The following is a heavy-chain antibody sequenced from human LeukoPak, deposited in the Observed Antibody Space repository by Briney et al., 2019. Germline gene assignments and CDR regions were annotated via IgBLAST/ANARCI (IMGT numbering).Heavy chain of an antibody. J-gene: IGHJ4*02. CDR3: AKSRFGARGPFDY. CDR1: GYSFTSYW. Sequence: GESLKISCKGSGYSFTSYWIGWVRQMPGKGLEWMGIIYPSDSDTRYSPSFQGQVTISADKSINTAYLQWSSLKASDTATYYCAKSRFGARGPFDYWGQGTLVTVSS. CDR2: IYPSDSDT. D-gene: IGHD3-10*02. V-gene: IGHV5-51*01.